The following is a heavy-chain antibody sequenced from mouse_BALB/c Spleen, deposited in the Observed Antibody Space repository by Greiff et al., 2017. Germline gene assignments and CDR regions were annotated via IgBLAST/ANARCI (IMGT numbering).Heavy chain of an antibody. CDR2: ISSGSSTI. Sequence: EVKLVESGGGLVQPGGSRKLSCAASGFTFSSFGMHWVRQAPEKGLEWVAYISSGSSTIYYADTVKGRFTISRDNPKNTLFLQMTSLRSEDTAMYYCARGNSYYFGYWGQGTTLTVSS. J-gene: IGHJ2*01. CDR3: ARGNSYYFGY. V-gene: IGHV5-17*02. CDR1: GFTFSSFG.